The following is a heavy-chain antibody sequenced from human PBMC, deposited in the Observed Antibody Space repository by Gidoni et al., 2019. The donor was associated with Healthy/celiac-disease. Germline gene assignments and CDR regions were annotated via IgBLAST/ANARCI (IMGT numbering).Heavy chain of an antibody. V-gene: IGHV4-39*07. CDR1: GGSISSSSYY. Sequence: QLQLQESGPGLVKSSETLSLTCTVSGGSISSSSYYWGWIRQPPGKGLEWIGSIYYSGSTYYNPSLKSRVTISVDTSKNQFSLKLSSVTAADTAVYYCARGEGYCSGGSCYSNWGQGTLVTVSS. CDR3: ARGEGYCSGGSCYSN. CDR2: IYYSGST. D-gene: IGHD2-15*01. J-gene: IGHJ4*02.